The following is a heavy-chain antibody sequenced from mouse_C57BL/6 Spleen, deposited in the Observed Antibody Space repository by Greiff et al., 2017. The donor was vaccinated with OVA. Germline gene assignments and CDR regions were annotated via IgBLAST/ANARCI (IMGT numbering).Heavy chain of an antibody. CDR1: GYTFTSYW. V-gene: IGHV1-5*01. J-gene: IGHJ2*01. CDR2: IYPGNSDT. Sequence: VHVKQSGTVLARPGASVKMSCKTSGYTFTSYWMHWVKQRPGQGLEWIGAIYPGNSDTSYNQKFKGKAKLTAVTSASTAYMELSSLTNEDSAVYYCTATTVVAGDYWGQGTTLTVSS. CDR3: TATTVVAGDY. D-gene: IGHD1-1*01.